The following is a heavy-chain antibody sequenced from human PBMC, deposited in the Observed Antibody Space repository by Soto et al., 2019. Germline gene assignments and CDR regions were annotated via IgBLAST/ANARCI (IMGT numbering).Heavy chain of an antibody. CDR2: ISAYNGNT. Sequence: QVQLVQSGAEVKKPGASVKVSCKASGYTFTSYGISWVRQAPGQGLEWMGWISAYNGNTNYAQKLQGRVTMTKDTSTSTAYKELRSLRSDDTAVYYCARAGRVAVAGRGSDYWGQGTLVTVSS. D-gene: IGHD6-19*01. CDR1: GYTFTSYG. CDR3: ARAGRVAVAGRGSDY. V-gene: IGHV1-18*01. J-gene: IGHJ4*02.